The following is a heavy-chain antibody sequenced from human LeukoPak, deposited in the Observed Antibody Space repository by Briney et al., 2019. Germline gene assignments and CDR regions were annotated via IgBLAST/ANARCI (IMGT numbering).Heavy chain of an antibody. J-gene: IGHJ1*01. CDR2: IYYSGST. Sequence: KPSETLRLTCTVSGGSISSYYWSWIRQPPGKGLEWIGYIYYSGSTNYNPSLKSRVTISVDTSKNQFSLKLSSVTAADTAVYYCARHGSFRQLELLVWGQGIPVTVSS. V-gene: IGHV4-59*08. CDR1: GGSISSYY. CDR3: ARHGSFRQLELLV. D-gene: IGHD1-7*01.